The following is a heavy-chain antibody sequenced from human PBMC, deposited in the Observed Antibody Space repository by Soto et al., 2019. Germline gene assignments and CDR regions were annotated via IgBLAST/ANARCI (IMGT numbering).Heavy chain of an antibody. J-gene: IGHJ4*02. CDR3: ATGYNWNDGDWFFDY. CDR1: GFTFSHYN. Sequence: EVQLVESGGGLVKPGGSLRLSCAASGFTFSHYNMNWVRQAPGKGLEWVSSISGYSSYIYYADSVKGRFTISRDNAKNSLQLKMNSLSAEDTAVYYCATGYNWNDGDWFFDYWGQGTLVTVSS. V-gene: IGHV3-21*01. CDR2: ISGYSSYI. D-gene: IGHD1-20*01.